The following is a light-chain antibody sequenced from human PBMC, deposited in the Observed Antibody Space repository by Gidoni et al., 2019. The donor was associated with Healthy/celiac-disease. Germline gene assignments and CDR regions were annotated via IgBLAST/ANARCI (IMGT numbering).Light chain of an antibody. CDR3: QQYGSSRLMYT. V-gene: IGKV3-20*01. CDR2: SAS. CDR1: QSVSSSY. J-gene: IGKJ2*01. Sequence: EIVLTQSPGTLSLSPGERATLSCRASQSVSSSYLAWYQQKPGQAPRLLIYSASSRATGIPDRFSGSGSGTDFTLTISRLEPEDFAVYYCQQYGSSRLMYTFGQGTKLEIK.